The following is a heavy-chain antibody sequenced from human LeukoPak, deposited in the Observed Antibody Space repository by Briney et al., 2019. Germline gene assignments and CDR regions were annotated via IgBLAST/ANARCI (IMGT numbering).Heavy chain of an antibody. V-gene: IGHV3-30*04. CDR2: ISYDGSNK. CDR1: GFTFSSYA. J-gene: IGHJ4*02. D-gene: IGHD5-18*01. Sequence: GRSLRLSCAASGFTFSSYAMHWVRQAPGKGLEWVAVISYDGSNKYYADSVKGRFTISRDNSKNTLYLQMNSLRAEDTAVYYCAREIRGYSYGPFDYWGQGTLVTVSS. CDR3: AREIRGYSYGPFDY.